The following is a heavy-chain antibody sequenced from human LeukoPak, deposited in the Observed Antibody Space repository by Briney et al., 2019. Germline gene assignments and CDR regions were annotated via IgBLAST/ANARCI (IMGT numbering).Heavy chain of an antibody. CDR1: GFTFSDYY. Sequence: GRSLRLSCAASGFTFSDYYMSWIRQAPGKGLEWVANIKQDGSEKYYVDSVKGRFTISRDNAKNSLYLQMNSLRAEDTAVYYCAREGLWFGELPSSYWGQGTLVTVSS. D-gene: IGHD3-10*01. CDR2: IKQDGSEK. V-gene: IGHV3-7*01. J-gene: IGHJ4*02. CDR3: AREGLWFGELPSSY.